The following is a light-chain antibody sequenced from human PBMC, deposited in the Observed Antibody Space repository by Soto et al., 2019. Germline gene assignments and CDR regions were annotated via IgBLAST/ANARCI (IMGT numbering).Light chain of an antibody. CDR3: IQTLQAPYS. Sequence: LPVTPGEPASISCRSSQSLRHHNGYYYLDWYLQKPGQSPQVLIYLGSNRASGVPDRVSGSGSGTVFTLKISRVEAEDVGVYYCIQTLQAPYSFGQGTKLEIK. J-gene: IGKJ2*01. CDR2: LGS. CDR1: QSLRHHNGYYY. V-gene: IGKV2-28*01.